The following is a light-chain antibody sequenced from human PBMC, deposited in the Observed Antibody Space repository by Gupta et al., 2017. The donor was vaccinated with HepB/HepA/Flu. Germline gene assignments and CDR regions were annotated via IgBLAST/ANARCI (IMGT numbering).Light chain of an antibody. CDR1: QSVRDN. Sequence: EGVMTQSPATLSVSPGERATLSCRASQSVRDNLAWYQQKPGQAPRLLIYGASIRATGIPVRFSGSGSGTEFTLSISSLQSEDFAVYCCQQYDNWPLTFGGGTKVEIK. CDR2: GAS. CDR3: QQYDNWPLT. V-gene: IGKV3-15*01. J-gene: IGKJ4*01.